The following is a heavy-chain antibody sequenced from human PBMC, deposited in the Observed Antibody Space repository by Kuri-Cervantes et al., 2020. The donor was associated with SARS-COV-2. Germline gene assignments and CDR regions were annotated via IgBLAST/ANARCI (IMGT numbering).Heavy chain of an antibody. CDR1: GFTFNSYW. CDR2: INQDGSEK. CDR3: ARDLRYSSSDGMDV. J-gene: IGHJ6*02. V-gene: IGHV3-7*01. Sequence: GESLKISCAASGFTFNSYWMTWVRQAPGKGLEWVATINQDGSEKYYVDSVKGRFTISRDNAKNSLYLQMNSLRAEDTAVYYCARDLRYSSSDGMDVRGQGTTVTVSS. D-gene: IGHD6-6*01.